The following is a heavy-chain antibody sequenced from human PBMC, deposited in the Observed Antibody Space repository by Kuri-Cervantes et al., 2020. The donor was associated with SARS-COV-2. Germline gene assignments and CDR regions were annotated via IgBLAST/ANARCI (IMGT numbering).Heavy chain of an antibody. V-gene: IGHV3-21*01. J-gene: IGHJ4*02. D-gene: IGHD3-22*01. CDR2: ISSGSTYI. Sequence: GGSLRLSCAASGFTFSSYAMSWVRQAPGKGLEWVSSISSGSTYIYYADSMKGRFTISRDNAKNSVFLQMNSLRAEDTAVYYCARGVPHYYDNSGYYLDYWGQGTLVTVSS. CDR1: GFTFSSYA. CDR3: ARGVPHYYDNSGYYLDY.